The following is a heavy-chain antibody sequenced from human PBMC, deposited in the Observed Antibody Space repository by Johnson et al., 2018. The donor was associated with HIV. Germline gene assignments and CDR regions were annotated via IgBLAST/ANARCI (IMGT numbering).Heavy chain of an antibody. D-gene: IGHD1-26*01. V-gene: IGHV3-20*04. CDR3: AKALGWELSI. J-gene: IGHJ3*02. Sequence: VQLVESGGGVVRPGGSLRLSCTASGFTFHDCDMSWVRQAPGKGLEWISGLSRNGGTTGYIDSVQGRFTISRDNSKNTLYLQMNSLRAEDTAVYYCAKALGWELSIWGQGTMVTVSS. CDR1: GFTFHDCD. CDR2: LSRNGGTT.